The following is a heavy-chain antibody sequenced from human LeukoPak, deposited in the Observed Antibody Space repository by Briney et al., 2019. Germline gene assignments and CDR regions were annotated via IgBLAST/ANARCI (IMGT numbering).Heavy chain of an antibody. J-gene: IGHJ6*03. Sequence: SETLSPTCAVYGGSFSGYYWSWIRQPPGKGLEWIGEINHSGSTNYNPSLKSRVTISVDTSKNQFSLKLSSVTAADTAVYYCARGRSGVWYYYYYMDVWGKGTTVTVSS. CDR3: ARGRSGVWYYYYYMDV. CDR1: GGSFSGYY. D-gene: IGHD3-3*01. V-gene: IGHV4-34*01. CDR2: INHSGST.